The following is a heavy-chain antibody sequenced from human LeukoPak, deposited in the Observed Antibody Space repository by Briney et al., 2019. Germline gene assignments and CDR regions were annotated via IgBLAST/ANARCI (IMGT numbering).Heavy chain of an antibody. CDR2: ISGSGGTT. Sequence: GGSLRLSCAASGFTFSSYALIWVRQAPGKGLEWVSAISGSGGTTLYTDSVKGRFTISRDKSKNTLYLQMNSLRADDTAVYYCASCSRPNYYYGMDVWGQGTTVTVSS. V-gene: IGHV3-23*01. J-gene: IGHJ6*02. D-gene: IGHD6-6*01. CDR1: GFTFSSYA. CDR3: ASCSRPNYYYGMDV.